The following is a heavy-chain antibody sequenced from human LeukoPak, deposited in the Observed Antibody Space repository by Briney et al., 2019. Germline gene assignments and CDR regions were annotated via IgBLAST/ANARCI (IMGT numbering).Heavy chain of an antibody. J-gene: IGHJ4*02. D-gene: IGHD6-19*01. CDR2: ISASGGNT. Sequence: VGLALKKGLEWMSTISASGGNTYYADYVKGRVTLTRDTSKNTLYLQMNSLRAEDTAVYYCAKNKEGAGPYYFDYWGQGTLVPVS. V-gene: IGHV3-23*01. CDR3: AKNKEGAGPYYFDY.